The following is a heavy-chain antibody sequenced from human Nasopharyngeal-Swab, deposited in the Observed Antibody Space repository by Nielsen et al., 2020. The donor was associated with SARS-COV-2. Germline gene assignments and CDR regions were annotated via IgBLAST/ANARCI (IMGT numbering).Heavy chain of an antibody. J-gene: IGHJ6*03. D-gene: IGHD3-3*01. Sequence: WVRQAPGQGLEWMGWMNPNSGSTGYAQKFQGRVTMTRNTSISTAYMELSSLRSEDTAVYYCATTHKSTYYDFWSGYSNSYYYYMDVWGKGTKGTVSS. V-gene: IGHV1-8*01. CDR3: ATTHKSTYYDFWSGYSNSYYYYMDV. CDR2: MNPNSGST.